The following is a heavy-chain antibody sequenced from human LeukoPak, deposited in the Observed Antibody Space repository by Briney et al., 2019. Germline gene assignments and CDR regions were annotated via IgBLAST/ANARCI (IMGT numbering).Heavy chain of an antibody. CDR3: ARDLRWLQPLTGDPTENYYYYGMDV. CDR1: GFTFSSYG. J-gene: IGHJ6*02. Sequence: GGSLRLSCAASGFTFSSYGMHWVRQAPGKGLEWVAVIWYDGSNKYYADSVKGRFTISRDNSKNTLYLQMNSLRAEDTAVYYCARDLRWLQPLTGDPTENYYYYGMDVWGQGTTVTVSS. D-gene: IGHD5-24*01. V-gene: IGHV3-33*01. CDR2: IWYDGSNK.